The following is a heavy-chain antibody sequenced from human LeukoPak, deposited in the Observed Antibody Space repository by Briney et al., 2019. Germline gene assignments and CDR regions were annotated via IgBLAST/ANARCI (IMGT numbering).Heavy chain of an antibody. V-gene: IGHV3-30*18. CDR2: ISYDGSNK. J-gene: IGHJ6*02. CDR3: AKDERYYGMDV. CDR1: GFTFSSYG. Sequence: PGRSLRLSCAASGFTFSSYGMHWVRQAPGKGLEWVAVISYDGSNKYYADSVKGRFTISRDNSKNTLYLQMNSLRAEDMAVYYCAKDERYYGMDVWGQGTTVTVSS.